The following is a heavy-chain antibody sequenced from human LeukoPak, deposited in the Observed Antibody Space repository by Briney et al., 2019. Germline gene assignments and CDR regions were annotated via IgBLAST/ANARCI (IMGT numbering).Heavy chain of an antibody. D-gene: IGHD2-21*01. CDR2: ISSSGGTI. V-gene: IGHV3-48*03. CDR1: GFTFSSPE. CDR3: ASFTARGLLVN. J-gene: IGHJ4*02. Sequence: GGSLRLSCAASGFTFSSPEMNWVRQAPGKGLEWVSYISSSGGTISYADSVKGRFTISRDNAKNSLYLQMNSLRAEDTAVYYCASFTARGLLVNWGQGTLVTVSS.